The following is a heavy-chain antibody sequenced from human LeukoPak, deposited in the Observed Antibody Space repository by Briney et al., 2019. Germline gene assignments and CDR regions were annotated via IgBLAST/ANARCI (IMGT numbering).Heavy chain of an antibody. J-gene: IGHJ5*02. CDR1: GYPFTSYG. V-gene: IGHV1-18*01. CDR3: ARDGPITANWFDP. CDR2: ISAYNGDT. Sequence: GASVKVSCKASGYPFTSYGISWVRQVPGQGLELVGWISAYNGDTNFAQRFHDRVTMTTGTSTSTAFMELRSLSSDDTAGYYCARDGPITANWFDPWGQGTLVIVSS. D-gene: IGHD2-21*02.